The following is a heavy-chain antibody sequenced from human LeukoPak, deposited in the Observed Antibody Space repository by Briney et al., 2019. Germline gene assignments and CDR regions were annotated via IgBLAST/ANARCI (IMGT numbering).Heavy chain of an antibody. CDR3: ARDSGSSGYALYFDY. CDR1: GGSISSYF. D-gene: IGHD6-19*01. V-gene: IGHV4-59*01. J-gene: IGHJ4*02. CDR2: IYYSGST. Sequence: SDTLSLTGTVSGGSISSYFWSWIRQPPGKGLEWIGYIYYSGSTNYNPSLKSRVTISVDTSKNQFSLKLSSVTAADTAVYYCARDSGSSGYALYFDYWGQGTLVTVSS.